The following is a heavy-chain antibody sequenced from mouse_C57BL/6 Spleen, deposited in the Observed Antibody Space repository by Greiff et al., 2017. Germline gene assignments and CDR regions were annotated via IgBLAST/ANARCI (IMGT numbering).Heavy chain of an antibody. CDR2: IDPSDSET. CDR1: GYTFTSYW. D-gene: IGHD1-1*01. J-gene: IGHJ2*01. V-gene: IGHV1-52*01. CDR3: AREDYYGSSPYFDY. Sequence: QVQLQQPGAELVRPGSSVKLSCKASGYTFTSYWMHWVKQRPIQGLEWIGNIDPSDSETHYNQKFKDKATLTVDKSSSTAYMQLSSLTSEDSAVYYCAREDYYGSSPYFDYWGQGTTLTVSS.